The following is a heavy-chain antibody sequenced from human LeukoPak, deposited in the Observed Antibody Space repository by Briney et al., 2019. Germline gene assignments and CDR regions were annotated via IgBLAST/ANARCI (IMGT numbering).Heavy chain of an antibody. V-gene: IGHV1-69*02. CDR3: ARGYCSSTSCYLGYAFDI. CDR1: GGTFSSYT. J-gene: IGHJ3*02. Sequence: ASVKVSCKASGGTFSSYTISWVRQAPGQGLEWMGRIIPILGIANYAQKFQGRVTITADKSTSTAYMELSSLRSEDTAVYYCARGYCSSTSCYLGYAFDIWGQGTMVTVSS. D-gene: IGHD2-2*01. CDR2: IIPILGIA.